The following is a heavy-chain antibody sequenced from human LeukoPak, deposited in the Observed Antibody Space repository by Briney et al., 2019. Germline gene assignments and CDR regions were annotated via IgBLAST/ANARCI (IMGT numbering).Heavy chain of an antibody. CDR1: GFTFSDLY. CDR2: IGNRVNAYTT. J-gene: IGHJ4*02. CDR3: TRRRFYFDY. V-gene: IGHV3-72*01. Sequence: PGGSLRLSCAASGFTFSDLYMDWVRQAPGKGLEWVGRIGNRVNAYTTEYAASVKGRFTISRDDSKNSLYLQMNSLKTEDSAVYYCTRRRFYFDYWGQGTLVTVSS.